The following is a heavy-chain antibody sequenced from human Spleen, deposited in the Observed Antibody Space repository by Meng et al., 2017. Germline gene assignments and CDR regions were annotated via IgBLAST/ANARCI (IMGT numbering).Heavy chain of an antibody. Sequence: QVQLVQSGAEVNKHRASVKVSCNASGYTYTHYQMDWVRQAPGQGLEWMGWIHPSGNANYTQKFQGRVTMTTDTSTTTAYMELRSLRSDDSALYYCVKHSSDWSLDSWGQGTLVTVSS. CDR2: IHPSGNA. J-gene: IGHJ4*02. V-gene: IGHV1-18*01. D-gene: IGHD6-19*01. CDR1: GYTYTHYQ. CDR3: VKHSSDWSLDS.